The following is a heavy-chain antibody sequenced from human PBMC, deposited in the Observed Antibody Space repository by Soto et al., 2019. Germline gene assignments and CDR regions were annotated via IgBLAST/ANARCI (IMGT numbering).Heavy chain of an antibody. CDR3: AASYGSGYRAFDS. Sequence: QVQLVQSGTEVKKPGSSVKVSCKASGDTFSFYTINWVRQAPGLGLEWVGRINPIVSMSNYAQKFQGRVSMTADQSTSTGYMELRSLRSDDTAMYFCAASYGSGYRAFDSWGQGDLVIVSS. CDR1: GDTFSFYT. J-gene: IGHJ4*02. V-gene: IGHV1-69*02. D-gene: IGHD3-10*01. CDR2: INPIVSMS.